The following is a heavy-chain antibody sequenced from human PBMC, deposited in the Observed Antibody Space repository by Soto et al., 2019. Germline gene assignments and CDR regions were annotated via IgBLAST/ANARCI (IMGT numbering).Heavy chain of an antibody. CDR2: IIPIFGTA. Sequence: GASVKVSCKASGGTFSSYAISWVRQAPGQGLEWMGGIIPIFGTANYAQKFQGRVTITADESTSTAHMELSSLRSEDTAVYYCAAGDYPRLLADDYWGQGTLVTVSS. CDR3: AAGDYPRLLADDY. D-gene: IGHD4-17*01. CDR1: GGTFSSYA. V-gene: IGHV1-69*13. J-gene: IGHJ4*02.